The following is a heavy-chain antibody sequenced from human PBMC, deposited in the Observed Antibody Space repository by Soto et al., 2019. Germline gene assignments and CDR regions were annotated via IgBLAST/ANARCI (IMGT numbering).Heavy chain of an antibody. CDR1: GLTVSDKKY. CDR2: LYDVDGT. D-gene: IGHD4-17*01. V-gene: IGHV3-53*01. Sequence: DVQLVESGGGLIQPGESLRLSCAAFGLTVSDKKYIAWVRQAPGKGLEWVSVLYDVDGTYYADSVKGRFTTSRDSSKTIVYLQMNSLRPDDTAVYYCASWHLREHAYDIWGQGTTVTVSS. J-gene: IGHJ3*02. CDR3: ASWHLREHAYDI.